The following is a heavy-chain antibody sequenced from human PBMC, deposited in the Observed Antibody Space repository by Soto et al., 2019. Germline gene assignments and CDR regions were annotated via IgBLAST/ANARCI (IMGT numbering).Heavy chain of an antibody. CDR1: GYSFTAYR. CDR2: INPNSGAT. D-gene: IGHD3-16*01. Sequence: ASVKVSCKASGYSFTAYRIHWVRQAPGQGLEWMGWINPNSGATTYAPRFQGRVTMTRDTSSKTAYMEVSRLTSDDTALYYCARDRRLTRGNTDTGGSPRTCLDPWGKGTLVTVSS. V-gene: IGHV1-2*02. J-gene: IGHJ5*02. CDR3: ARDRRLTRGNTDTGGSPRTCLDP.